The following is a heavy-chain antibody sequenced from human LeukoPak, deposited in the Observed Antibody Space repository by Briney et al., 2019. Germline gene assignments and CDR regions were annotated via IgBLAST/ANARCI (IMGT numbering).Heavy chain of an antibody. CDR3: TRDQRSYYSIVYFDY. D-gene: IGHD1-26*01. CDR1: GFTFSSYS. J-gene: IGHJ4*02. Sequence: GGSLRLSCAASGFTFSSYSMNWVRQAPGKGLEWVSSISSSSSYIYYADSVKGRFTISRDNAKNSLYLQMNSLRAEDTAVYYCTRDQRSYYSIVYFDYWGQGTLVTVSS. CDR2: ISSSSSYI. V-gene: IGHV3-21*01.